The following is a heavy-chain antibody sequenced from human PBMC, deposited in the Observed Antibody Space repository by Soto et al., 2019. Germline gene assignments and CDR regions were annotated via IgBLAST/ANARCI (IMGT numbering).Heavy chain of an antibody. CDR2: IIPILGLA. D-gene: IGHD2-15*01. CDR3: ASLMNCSGGSCYFSYFDY. J-gene: IGHJ4*02. CDR1: GGTFSSYS. V-gene: IGHV1-69*02. Sequence: QVQLVQSGAEVKKPGSSVKVSCTASGGTFSSYSISWVRQAPGQGLEWMGRIIPILGLANYAQKFQVRVTITADKSTSTVYMDLSSLRSEDTAVYYCASLMNCSGGSCYFSYFDYWGQGTLVTVSS.